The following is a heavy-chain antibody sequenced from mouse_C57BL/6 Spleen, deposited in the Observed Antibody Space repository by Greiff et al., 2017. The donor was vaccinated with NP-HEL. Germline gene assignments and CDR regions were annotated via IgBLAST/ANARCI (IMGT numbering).Heavy chain of an antibody. J-gene: IGHJ3*01. CDR1: GYAFSSSW. CDR3: AEGGDYDGFAY. D-gene: IGHD2-4*01. Sequence: QVQLQQSGPELVKPGASVKISCKASGYAFSSSWMNWVKQRPGKGLEWIGRIYPGDGDTNYNGKFKGKATLTADKSSSTAYMQLSSLTSEDSAVYVCAEGGDYDGFAYWGQGTLVTVSA. V-gene: IGHV1-82*01. CDR2: IYPGDGDT.